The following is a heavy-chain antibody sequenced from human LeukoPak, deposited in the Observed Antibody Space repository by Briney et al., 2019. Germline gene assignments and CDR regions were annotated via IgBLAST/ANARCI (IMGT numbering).Heavy chain of an antibody. D-gene: IGHD3-10*01. J-gene: IGHJ6*02. CDR3: ARVATYYYGSGSYYGMDV. CDR1: GGTFSSYA. V-gene: IGHV1-69*05. CDR2: IIPIFGTA. Sequence: ASVKVSCKASGGTFSSYAISWVRQAPGQGLEWMGGIIPIFGTANYAQKFQGRVTITTDESTSTAYMELSSLRSEDTAVYYCARVATYYYGSGSYYGMDVWGQGTTVTVSS.